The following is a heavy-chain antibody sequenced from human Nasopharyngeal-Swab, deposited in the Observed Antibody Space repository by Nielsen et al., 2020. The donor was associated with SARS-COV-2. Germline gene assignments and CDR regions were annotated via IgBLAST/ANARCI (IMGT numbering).Heavy chain of an antibody. CDR3: ARGPPDYYDVSGYYA. CDR1: GDSITSNSYF. V-gene: IGHV4-39*07. Sequence: SETLSLTCTVSGDSITSNSYFWGWIRQSPGQGLEWIGNRYYSGCVYYNPSLKSRVTISLDTSKNQLSLHLTSVTAADTATYFCARGPPDYYDVSGYYAWGQGILVTVSS. J-gene: IGHJ5*02. D-gene: IGHD3-22*01. CDR2: RYYSGCV.